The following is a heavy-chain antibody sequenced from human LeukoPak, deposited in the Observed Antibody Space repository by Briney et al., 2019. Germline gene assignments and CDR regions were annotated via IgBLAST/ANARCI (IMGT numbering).Heavy chain of an antibody. D-gene: IGHD1-26*01. V-gene: IGHV4-61*01. CDR2: IYYSGST. CDR1: GDSVNSGSYY. CDR3: ARLYRWYFDL. J-gene: IGHJ2*01. Sequence: PSETLSLTCTVSGDSVNSGSYYWSWIRQPPGKGLECIGYIYYSGSTNYNPSLKSRVTISVDTSKSQFSLKLSSVTAADTAVYYCARLYRWYFDLWGRGPLVTVSS.